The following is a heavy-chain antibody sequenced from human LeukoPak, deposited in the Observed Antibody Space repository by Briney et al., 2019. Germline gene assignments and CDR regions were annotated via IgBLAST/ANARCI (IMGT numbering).Heavy chain of an antibody. CDR2: MSYDGSNK. CDR3: ARSAFLIAVAGMGDY. CDR1: GFTFSSYA. J-gene: IGHJ4*02. Sequence: GGSLRLSCAASGFTFSSYAMHWVRQAPGKGLEWVAVMSYDGSNKYYADSVKGRFTISRDNSKNTLYLQMNSLRAEDTAVYYCARSAFLIAVAGMGDYWGQGTLVTVSS. V-gene: IGHV3-30-3*01. D-gene: IGHD6-19*01.